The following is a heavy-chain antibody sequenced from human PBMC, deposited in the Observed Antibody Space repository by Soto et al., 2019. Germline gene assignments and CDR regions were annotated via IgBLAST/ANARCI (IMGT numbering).Heavy chain of an antibody. CDR1: GYTFTSYG. V-gene: IGHV1-18*01. J-gene: IGHJ3*02. CDR2: ISAYNGNT. Sequence: ASVKVSCKASGYTFTSYGISWVRQAPGQGLEWMGWISAYNGNTNYAQKLQGRVTMTTDTSTSTAYMELRSLRSDDTAVYYCARGGGVARYLEWYPSGFDIWGQGTMVTVSS. CDR3: ARGGGVARYLEWYPSGFDI. D-gene: IGHD3-3*01.